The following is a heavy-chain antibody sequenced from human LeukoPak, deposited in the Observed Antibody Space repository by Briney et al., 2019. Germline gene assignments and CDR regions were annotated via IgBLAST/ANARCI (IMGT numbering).Heavy chain of an antibody. Sequence: SGPTLVNPTQTLTLTCTFSGFSLSTSGMRVSWIRQPPGKPREWLARFDWDDDKFYSTSLKTRLTISKDTSKNQVVLTMTNMDPVDTATYYCARIKSSPTNYYYYYYMDVWGKGTTVTVSS. CDR1: GFSLSTSGMR. D-gene: IGHD6-13*01. V-gene: IGHV2-70*04. CDR2: FDWDDDK. J-gene: IGHJ6*03. CDR3: ARIKSSPTNYYYYYYMDV.